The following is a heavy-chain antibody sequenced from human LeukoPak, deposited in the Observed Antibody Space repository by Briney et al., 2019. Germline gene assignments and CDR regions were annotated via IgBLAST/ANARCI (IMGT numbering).Heavy chain of an antibody. CDR1: GYTFTSYY. CDR3: ASGRVVFRHMDV. V-gene: IGHV1-46*01. CDR2: INPSGGST. Sequence: GASVKVSCKASGYTFTSYYMHWVRQAPGQGLEWMGIINPSGGSTSYAQRFQGRVTMTRDTSTSTVYMELSSLRSEDTAVYYCASGRVVFRHMDVWGKGTTVTVSS. D-gene: IGHD1-26*01. J-gene: IGHJ6*03.